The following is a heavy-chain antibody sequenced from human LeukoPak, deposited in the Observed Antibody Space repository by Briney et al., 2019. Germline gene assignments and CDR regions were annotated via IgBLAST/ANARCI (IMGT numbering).Heavy chain of an antibody. CDR3: ASLLVAGVASVDY. Sequence: GGSLRLSCAASGFTFSSYWMTWVRQAPGKGLEWVANIKRDGSEKHYVDSVKGRFTISRDNAKNSMFLQMNSLRAEDTAVYYCASLLVAGVASVDYRGQGTLVTVSS. CDR2: IKRDGSEK. D-gene: IGHD6-19*01. CDR1: GFTFSSYW. V-gene: IGHV3-7*03. J-gene: IGHJ4*02.